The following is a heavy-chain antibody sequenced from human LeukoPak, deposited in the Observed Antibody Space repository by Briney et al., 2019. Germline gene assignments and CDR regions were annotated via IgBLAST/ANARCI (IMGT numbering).Heavy chain of an antibody. D-gene: IGHD1-26*01. V-gene: IGHV4-34*01. CDR1: GGSFSGYY. J-gene: IGHJ5*02. Sequence: PSETLSLTCGVYGGSFSGYYWTWIRQPPGKGLEWIGDINHRGNTNYNPSLKSRVTISVDTSKNQFSLKLSSVTAADTAVYYCARKNPRTNIVGAVPRYWFDPWGQGTLVTVSS. CDR2: INHRGNT. CDR3: ARKNPRTNIVGAVPRYWFDP.